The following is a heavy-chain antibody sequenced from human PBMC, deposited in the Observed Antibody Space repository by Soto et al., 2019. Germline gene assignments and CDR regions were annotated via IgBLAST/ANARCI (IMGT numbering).Heavy chain of an antibody. D-gene: IGHD6-25*01. V-gene: IGHV4-39*01. J-gene: IGHJ1*01. CDR2: IYYTGMT. CDR3: ATGPSSSNGYRQFPY. Sequence: PSETLSLTCTVSGTSISSTNYYWGWIRQPPGKGLEWITSIYYTGMTYYNPSLKSRVTISVDTSKNQFSLKLSSVTAADRAVYYFATGPSSSNGYRQFPYLGQGTLVTVS. CDR1: GTSISSTNYY.